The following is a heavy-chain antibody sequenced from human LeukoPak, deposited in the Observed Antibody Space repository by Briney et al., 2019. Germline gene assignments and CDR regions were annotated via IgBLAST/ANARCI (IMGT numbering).Heavy chain of an antibody. V-gene: IGHV3-9*01. D-gene: IGHD6-13*01. CDR1: GFTFDDYA. Sequence: GRSLRLSCAASGFTFDDYAMHWVRQAPGKGLEWVSGISWNSGSIGYADSVKGRFTISRDNAKSSLYLQMNSLRAEDTALYYCAKDHSSSWYYFQHWGQGTLVTVSS. CDR3: AKDHSSSWYYFQH. J-gene: IGHJ1*01. CDR2: ISWNSGSI.